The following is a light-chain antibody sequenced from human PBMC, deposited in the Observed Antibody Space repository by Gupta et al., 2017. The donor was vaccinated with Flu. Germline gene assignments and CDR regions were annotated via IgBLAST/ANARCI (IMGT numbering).Light chain of an antibody. V-gene: IGKV1-5*03. CDR1: QIISDW. CDR2: KAS. CDR3: QQDDSYSRT. Sequence: PSTLSASVGDRVTITCRASQIISDWLAWYQQKPGKAPNLLIFKASSLERGVPSRFSGSRSGTEFALTISVLHPDDFATYYCQQDDSYSRTFGQGTKVEL. J-gene: IGKJ1*01.